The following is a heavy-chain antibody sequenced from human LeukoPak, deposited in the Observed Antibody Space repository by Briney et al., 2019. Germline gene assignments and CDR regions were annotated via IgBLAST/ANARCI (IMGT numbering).Heavy chain of an antibody. CDR1: GFTVSSNY. V-gene: IGHV3-48*01. CDR2: ISSSSSTI. D-gene: IGHD6-19*01. J-gene: IGHJ6*03. Sequence: PGGSLRLSCAASGFTVSSNYMSWVRQAPGKGLEWVSYISSSSSTIYYADSVKGRFTISRDNAKNSLYLQMSSLRAEDTAVYYCARGNSAGWYEYMDVWGKGTTVIVSS. CDR3: ARGNSAGWYEYMDV.